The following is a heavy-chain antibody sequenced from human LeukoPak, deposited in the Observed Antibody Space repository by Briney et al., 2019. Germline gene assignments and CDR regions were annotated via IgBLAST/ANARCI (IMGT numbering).Heavy chain of an antibody. Sequence: SETLSLTCAVYGGSFSGYYWSWIRQPPGKGLEWIGEINHSGSTNYNPSLKSRVTISVDTSKNQFSLKLSSVTAADTAVYYCARGQAAAGQSQYYFDYWGQGTLLTVSS. V-gene: IGHV4-34*01. CDR3: ARGQAAAGQSQYYFDY. CDR2: INHSGST. D-gene: IGHD6-13*01. CDR1: GGSFSGYY. J-gene: IGHJ4*02.